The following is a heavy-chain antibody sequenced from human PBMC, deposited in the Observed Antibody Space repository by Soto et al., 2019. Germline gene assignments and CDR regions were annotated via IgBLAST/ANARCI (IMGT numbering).Heavy chain of an antibody. Sequence: GGSLRLSCAASGFTFSSYWMSWVRQAPGKGLEWVANIKQDGSEKYYVDSVKGRFTISRDNAKNSLYLQMNSLRAEDTAVYYCARTIFGVVIDGPYFDYWGQGTLVTVSS. D-gene: IGHD3-3*01. CDR1: GFTFSSYW. CDR3: ARTIFGVVIDGPYFDY. V-gene: IGHV3-7*03. CDR2: IKQDGSEK. J-gene: IGHJ4*02.